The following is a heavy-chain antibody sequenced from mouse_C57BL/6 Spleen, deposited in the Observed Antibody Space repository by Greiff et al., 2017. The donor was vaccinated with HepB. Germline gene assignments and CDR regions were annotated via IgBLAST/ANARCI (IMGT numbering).Heavy chain of an antibody. CDR3: ARTYYGYFDV. CDR2: ISNGGGST. Sequence: EVKLEESGGGLVQPGGSLKLSCAASGFTFSDYYMYWVRQTPEKRLEWVAYISNGGGSTYYPDTVKGRFTISRDNAKNTLYLQMSRLKSEDTAMYYCARTYYGYFDVWGTGTTVTVSS. CDR1: GFTFSDYY. V-gene: IGHV5-12*01. J-gene: IGHJ1*03.